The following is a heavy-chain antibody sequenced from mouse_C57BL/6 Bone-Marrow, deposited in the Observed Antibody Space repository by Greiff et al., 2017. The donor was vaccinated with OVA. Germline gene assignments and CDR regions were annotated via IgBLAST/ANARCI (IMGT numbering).Heavy chain of an antibody. J-gene: IGHJ1*03. V-gene: IGHV1-81*01. CDR3: AREGVYDGYDYWYFDV. D-gene: IGHD2-3*01. Sequence: VQLQQSGAELARPGASVKLSCKASGYTFTSYGISWVKQRTGQGLEWIGEIYPRSGNTSYNEKFKGKATLTADKSSSTAYMELRSLTSEDSAVYFCAREGVYDGYDYWYFDVWGTGTTVTVSS. CDR1: GYTFTSYG. CDR2: IYPRSGNT.